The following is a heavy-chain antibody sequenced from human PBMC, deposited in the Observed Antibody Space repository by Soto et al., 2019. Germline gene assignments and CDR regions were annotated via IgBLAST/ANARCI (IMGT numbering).Heavy chain of an antibody. Sequence: ASVKVSCKASGGTFSSYAISWVRQAPGQGLEWMGGIIPIFGTANYAQKFQGRVTITADESTSTAYMELSSLRSEDTAVYYCASPLGAGGTGTTDRYYYYYGMDVWGQGTTVTVSS. CDR2: IIPIFGTA. CDR1: GGTFSSYA. J-gene: IGHJ6*02. CDR3: ASPLGAGGTGTTDRYYYYYGMDV. D-gene: IGHD1-1*01. V-gene: IGHV1-69*13.